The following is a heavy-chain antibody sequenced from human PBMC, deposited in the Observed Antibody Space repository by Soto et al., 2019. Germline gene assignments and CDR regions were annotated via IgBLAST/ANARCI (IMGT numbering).Heavy chain of an antibody. V-gene: IGHV1-69*01. CDR2: IIPIFGTA. D-gene: IGHD2-15*01. CDR1: GGTFSSYA. J-gene: IGHJ4*02. Sequence: QVQLVQSGAEVKKPGSSVKVSCKASGGTFSSYAISWVRQAPGQGLEWMGGIIPIFGTANYAQKFRGRVTITADESTSTAYMELSSLRSEDTAVYYCARVNLGYCSGGSCYVEFFDYWGQGTLVTVSS. CDR3: ARVNLGYCSGGSCYVEFFDY.